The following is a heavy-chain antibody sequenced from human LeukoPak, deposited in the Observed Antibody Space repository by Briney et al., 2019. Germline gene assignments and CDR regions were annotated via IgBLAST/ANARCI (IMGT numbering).Heavy chain of an antibody. D-gene: IGHD2-2*01. CDR3: AKDPGYQVVYCFDY. V-gene: IGHV3-48*01. Sequence: GGSLRLSCTASGFSFSNYNMNWVRQAPGKGPEWISYITFSSSVKQYADSVKGRFTVSRDNAKNSLYLQMNSLRVEDTAVYYCAKDPGYQVVYCFDYWGQGTLVTVSS. CDR1: GFSFSNYN. CDR2: ITFSSSVK. J-gene: IGHJ4*02.